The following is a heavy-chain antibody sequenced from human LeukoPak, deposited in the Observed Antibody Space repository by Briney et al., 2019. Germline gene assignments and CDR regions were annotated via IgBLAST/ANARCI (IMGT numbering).Heavy chain of an antibody. J-gene: IGHJ4*02. CDR3: ARSEQLVPDY. CDR2: INPSGGST. D-gene: IGHD6-6*01. CDR1: GYTLTELS. V-gene: IGHV1-46*01. Sequence: ASVKVSRTVSGYTLTELSMHWVRQAPGQGLEWMGIINPSGGSTSYAQKFQGRVTMTRDTSTSTVYMELSSLRSEGTAVYYCARSEQLVPDYWGQGTLVTVSS.